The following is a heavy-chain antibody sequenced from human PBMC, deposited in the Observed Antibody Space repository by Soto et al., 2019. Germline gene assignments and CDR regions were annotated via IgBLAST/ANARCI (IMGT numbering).Heavy chain of an antibody. V-gene: IGHV3-21*01. J-gene: IGHJ6*04. D-gene: IGHD2-15*01. Sequence: GGSLRLSCAASGFTFSNYRMNWVRQAPGQGLEWVSSISGTSAYIYYADSVKGRFTLSRDNAKNSLYLQMNRLRAEDTAVYYCARDDVLCDGGRCYGVPLDVWGKGTTVTVSS. CDR3: ARDDVLCDGGRCYGVPLDV. CDR2: ISGTSAYI. CDR1: GFTFSNYR.